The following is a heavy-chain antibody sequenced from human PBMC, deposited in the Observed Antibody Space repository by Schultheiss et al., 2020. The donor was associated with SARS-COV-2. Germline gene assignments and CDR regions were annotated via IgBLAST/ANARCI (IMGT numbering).Heavy chain of an antibody. D-gene: IGHD2-15*01. V-gene: IGHV4-38-2*02. CDR3: ARGRDCSGGSCQGDP. CDR1: GYSISSGYY. Sequence: SETLSLTCTVSGYSISSGYYWGWIRQPPGKGLEWIGSIYHSGSTNYNPSLKSRVTISVDTSKDQFSLKLSSVTAADTAVYYCARGRDCSGGSCQGDPWGQGTVVTVYS. CDR2: IYHSGST. J-gene: IGHJ5*02.